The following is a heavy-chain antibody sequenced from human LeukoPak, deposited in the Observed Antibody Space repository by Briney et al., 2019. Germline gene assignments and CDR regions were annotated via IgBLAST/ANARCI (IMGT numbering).Heavy chain of an antibody. CDR2: INPNSGGT. CDR3: ARVSERGYCSGGSCYSRDWFDP. J-gene: IGHJ5*02. Sequence: ASVKVSCKASGYTFTSYYMHWVRQAPGQGPEWMGWINPNSGGTNYAQKFQGRVTMTRDTSISTAYMELSRLRSDDTAVYYCARVSERGYCSGGSCYSRDWFDPWGQGTLVTVSS. D-gene: IGHD2-15*01. CDR1: GYTFTSYY. V-gene: IGHV1-2*02.